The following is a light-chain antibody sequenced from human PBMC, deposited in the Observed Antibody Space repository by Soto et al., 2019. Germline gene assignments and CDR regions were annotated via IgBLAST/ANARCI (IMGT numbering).Light chain of an antibody. V-gene: IGKV3D-20*02. J-gene: IGKJ1*01. CDR2: DAS. CDR1: QSVRGTS. Sequence: EIVLTQSPGTLSLSPGERATLSCRASQSVRGTSLAWYQQKPGQAPRLLIYDASSRATGIPDRFSGGGSGTDFTLTIRRLEPEDFAVYYCKQRSNWPRTFGQGTKVDI. CDR3: KQRSNWPRT.